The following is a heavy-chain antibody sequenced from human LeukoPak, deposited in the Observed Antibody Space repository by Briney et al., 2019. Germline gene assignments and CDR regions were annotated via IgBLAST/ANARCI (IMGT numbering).Heavy chain of an antibody. CDR3: ACLSGSYYKGGDY. CDR2: IYYRGST. D-gene: IGHD3-10*01. V-gene: IGHV4-59*01. J-gene: IGHJ4*02. CDR1: GGSIRSYY. Sequence: SETLSLTCTVSGGSIRSYYWSWIRQPPGQGLEWIGYIYYRGSTNYNPSLKSRVTISVDTSKNQFSLKLSSVTAADTAVYYCACLSGSYYKGGDYWGQGTLVTVSS.